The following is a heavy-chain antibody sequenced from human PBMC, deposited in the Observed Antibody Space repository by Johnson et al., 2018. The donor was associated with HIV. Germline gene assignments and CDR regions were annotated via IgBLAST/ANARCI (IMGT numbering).Heavy chain of an antibody. CDR3: ARRTVTALFDI. D-gene: IGHD4-17*01. Sequence: QVQLVESGGGVVQPGGSLRLSCAASGFTVSSNYMSWVRQAPGKGLEWVSNISSSGDIIRYADSVKGRFTISRDNAKNSLNLQMNSLRDEDTAVYYCARRTVTALFDIWGHGTLVTVSS. CDR1: GFTVSSNY. CDR2: ISSSGDII. J-gene: IGHJ3*02. V-gene: IGHV3-11*04.